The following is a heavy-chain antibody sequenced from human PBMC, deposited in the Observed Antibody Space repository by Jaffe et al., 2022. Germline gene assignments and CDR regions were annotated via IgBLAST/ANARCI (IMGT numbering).Heavy chain of an antibody. V-gene: IGHV7-4-1*02. CDR3: ARDGDIAAAGTGVSYYYYYYMDV. CDR2: INTNTGNP. Sequence: QVQLVQSGSELKKPGASVKVSCKASGYTFTSYAMNWVRQAPGQGLEWMGWINTNTGNPTYAQGFTGRFVFSLDTSVSTAYLQISSLKAEDTAVYYCARDGDIAAAGTGVSYYYYYYMDVWGKGTTVTVSS. J-gene: IGHJ6*03. D-gene: IGHD6-13*01. CDR1: GYTFTSYA.